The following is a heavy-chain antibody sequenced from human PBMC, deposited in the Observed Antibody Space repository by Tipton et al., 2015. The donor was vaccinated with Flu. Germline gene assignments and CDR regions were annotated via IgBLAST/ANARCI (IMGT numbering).Heavy chain of an antibody. J-gene: IGHJ4*02. Sequence: TLSLTCTVSGGSISSSSYYWGWIRQPPGKGLEWIGSSYYSGSTYYNPSLKSRVTISVDTSKNQFSLKLSSVTAADTAVYYCASGPRDYVWGSYRTTGHFDYWGQGTLVTVSS. CDR3: ASGPRDYVWGSYRTTGHFDY. V-gene: IGHV4-39*07. CDR2: SYYSGST. CDR1: GGSISSSSYY. D-gene: IGHD3-16*02.